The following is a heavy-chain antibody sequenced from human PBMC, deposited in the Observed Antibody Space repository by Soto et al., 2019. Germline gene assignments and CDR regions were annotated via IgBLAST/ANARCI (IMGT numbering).Heavy chain of an antibody. CDR3: AREGDSEDAFDI. CDR1: GGTFSSYA. CDR2: IIPIFGTA. J-gene: IGHJ3*02. D-gene: IGHD1-26*01. Sequence: QVQLVQSGAEVQKPGSSVKVSCKASGGTFSSYAISWVRQAPGKGLEWMGGIIPIFGTANYAQKFQGRVTITADKSPSTAYMELSSLRSEDTAVYYCAREGDSEDAFDIWGQGTMVTVSS. V-gene: IGHV1-69*06.